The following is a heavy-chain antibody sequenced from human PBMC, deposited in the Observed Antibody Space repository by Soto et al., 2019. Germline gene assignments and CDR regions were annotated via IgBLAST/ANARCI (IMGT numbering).Heavy chain of an antibody. CDR2: IIPISGTA. Sequence: QVQLVQSGAEVKKPGSSVKVSCKASGGTFSSYAISWVRQAPGQGLEWMGGIIPISGTANYAQKFQGRVTITAAESTRTAYMELRSLRPEDTAVYYCARSQGSSTSLEIYYYYSYGMDVWGQGTTVTVSS. V-gene: IGHV1-69*01. CDR1: GGTFSSYA. CDR3: ARSQGSSTSLEIYYYYSYGMDV. D-gene: IGHD2-2*01. J-gene: IGHJ6*02.